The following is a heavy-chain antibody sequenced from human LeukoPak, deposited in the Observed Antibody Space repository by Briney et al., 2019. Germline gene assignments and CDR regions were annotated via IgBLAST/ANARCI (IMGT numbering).Heavy chain of an antibody. CDR2: LYTGGTA. J-gene: IGHJ4*02. V-gene: IGHV3-53*01. CDR1: GFNVNKNY. D-gene: IGHD2-15*01. CDR3: ARASTKSPLRFVLLYDH. Sequence: PGGSLRLSCTLSGFNVNKNYMGWVRQAPGKGLEWVSSLYTGGTAKYADSVKGRFTISRDDSKNALYLQLDRLRAEDTAVYYCARASTKSPLRFVLLYDHWGQGTLVTLSS.